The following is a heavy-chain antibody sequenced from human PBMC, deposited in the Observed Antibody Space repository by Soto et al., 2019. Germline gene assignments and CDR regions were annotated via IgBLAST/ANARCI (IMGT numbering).Heavy chain of an antibody. D-gene: IGHD6-19*01. J-gene: IGHJ4*01. V-gene: IGHV4-4*02. CDR1: GGSISTNW. Sequence: QVQLQESGPGLMKPSGTLSLTCAFSGGSISTNWWSWVRQPPGKGLERIVEIYHSGATNYNPSLKNRVTTSVDKTRNHLSLILNSVTAADAAVYYCSRHIAVSGTRGFDFWGHGTLVTVSS. CDR3: SRHIAVSGTRGFDF. CDR2: IYHSGAT.